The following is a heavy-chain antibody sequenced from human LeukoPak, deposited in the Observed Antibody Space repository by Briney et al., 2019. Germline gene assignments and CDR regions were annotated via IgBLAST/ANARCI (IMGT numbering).Heavy chain of an antibody. V-gene: IGHV1-8*01. J-gene: IGHJ4*02. CDR1: GYTFTSYD. CDR3: ARGSPYYDSSGYTSSGLGY. D-gene: IGHD3-22*01. Sequence: ASVKVSCKASGYTFTSYDINWVRQATGQGLEWMGWMNPNSGNTGYAQKFQGRVTMTRNTSISTAYMEVSSLRSEDTAVYYCARGSPYYDSSGYTSSGLGYWGQGTLVTVSS. CDR2: MNPNSGNT.